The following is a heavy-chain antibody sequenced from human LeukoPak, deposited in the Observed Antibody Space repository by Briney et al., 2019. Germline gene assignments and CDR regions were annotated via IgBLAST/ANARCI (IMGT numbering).Heavy chain of an antibody. V-gene: IGHV3-23*01. CDR1: GFTFSSYA. CDR3: ANGWSPDY. Sequence: PGGSLRLSCAASGFTFSSYAMSWVRQAPGKGLGWVSGISGSGGSTYYADSVKGRFTIFRDNSKNTLYLQMNSLRAEDTAVYHCANGWSPDYWGRGTLVTVSS. CDR2: ISGSGGST. D-gene: IGHD2-15*01. J-gene: IGHJ4*02.